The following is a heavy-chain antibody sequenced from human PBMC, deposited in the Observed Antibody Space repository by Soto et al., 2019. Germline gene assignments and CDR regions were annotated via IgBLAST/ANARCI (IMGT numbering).Heavy chain of an antibody. CDR2: LNTGNGNT. Sequence: ASVKVSCKASGYTLTNNALHWVRQAPGQRLEWMGWLNTGNGNTKYSPNFQGRVTITRDTSARTAYVELNSLRSEDTAVYYCARRLGRYFDSWGLGTLVTVSS. J-gene: IGHJ4*02. CDR3: ARRLGRYFDS. V-gene: IGHV1-3*04. D-gene: IGHD3-9*01. CDR1: GYTLTNNA.